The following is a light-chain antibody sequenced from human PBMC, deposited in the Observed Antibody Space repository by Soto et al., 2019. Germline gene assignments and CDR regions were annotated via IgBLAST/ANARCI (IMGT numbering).Light chain of an antibody. CDR1: SSDVGCYNY. V-gene: IGLV2-14*03. CDR2: DVT. CDR3: SYFRSTTALELV. Sequence: QSALTQPASVSVSPGQSITISCTGTSSDVGCYNYVCWYQQHPDKAPKLIIYDVTDRPSWVSHRFSGSKSGNTASLTISGLQAEDEAVYYCSYFRSTTALELVFCGGTKLTVL. J-gene: IGLJ2*01.